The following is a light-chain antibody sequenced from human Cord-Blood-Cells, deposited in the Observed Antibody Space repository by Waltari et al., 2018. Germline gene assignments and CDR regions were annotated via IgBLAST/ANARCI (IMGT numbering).Light chain of an antibody. J-gene: IGLJ2*01. CDR2: EGS. Sequence: QSALTQPASVSGSPGQSITISCTGTSSDVGSYNLVSWYQQHPGKAPKLRIYEGSKRPSGVSNRFSGSKSDNTASLTISGLQAEDEADYYCCSYAGSSTVVFGGGTKLTVL. CDR3: CSYAGSSTVV. V-gene: IGLV2-23*01. CDR1: SSDVGSYNL.